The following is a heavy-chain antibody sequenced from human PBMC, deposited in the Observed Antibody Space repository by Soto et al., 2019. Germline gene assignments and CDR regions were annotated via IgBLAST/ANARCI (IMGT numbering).Heavy chain of an antibody. J-gene: IGHJ4*02. Sequence: ESGGGLVQPGGSLRLSCAASGFTFSSYWMSWVRQAPGKGLEWVANIKQDGSEKYYVDSVKGRFTISRDNAKNSLYLQMNSLRAEDTAVYYCARVREGIAARPGDFDYWGQGTLVTVSS. CDR3: ARVREGIAARPGDFDY. CDR2: IKQDGSEK. CDR1: GFTFSSYW. D-gene: IGHD6-6*01. V-gene: IGHV3-7*01.